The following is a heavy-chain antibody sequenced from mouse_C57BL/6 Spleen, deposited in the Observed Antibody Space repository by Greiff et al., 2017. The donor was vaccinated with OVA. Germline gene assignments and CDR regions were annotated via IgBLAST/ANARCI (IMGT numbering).Heavy chain of an antibody. Sequence: EVKLVESGGDLVKPGGSLKLSCAASGFTFSSYGMSWVRQTPDKRLEWVATISSGGSYTYYPDSVKGRFTISRDNAKNTLYLQMSSLKSEDTAMYYCASRSWDGFAYWGQGTLVTVSA. CDR2: ISSGGSYT. CDR3: ASRSWDGFAY. CDR1: GFTFSSYG. J-gene: IGHJ3*01. D-gene: IGHD4-1*01. V-gene: IGHV5-6*02.